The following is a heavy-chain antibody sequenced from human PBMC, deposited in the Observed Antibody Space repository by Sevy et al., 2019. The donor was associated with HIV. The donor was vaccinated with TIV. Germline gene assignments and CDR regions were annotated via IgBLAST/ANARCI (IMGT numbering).Heavy chain of an antibody. CDR2: IWNDGSNK. Sequence: GGSLRLSCAASGFTFSNYGMHWVRQAPGKGLEWVAVIWNDGSNKNYPDSVKGRFTISRDNSKNTLYLQMNSVRAEDTALYYCAKDGSRTNWFDPWGQGTLVTVSS. V-gene: IGHV3-30*02. D-gene: IGHD2-15*01. J-gene: IGHJ5*02. CDR3: AKDGSRTNWFDP. CDR1: GFTFSNYG.